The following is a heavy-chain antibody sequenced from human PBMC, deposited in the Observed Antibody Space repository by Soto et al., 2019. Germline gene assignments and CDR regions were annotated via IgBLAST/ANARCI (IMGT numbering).Heavy chain of an antibody. J-gene: IGHJ3*02. V-gene: IGHV1-18*01. D-gene: IGHD2-15*01. Sequence: ASVKVSCKASGYTFTSYAIGWVRQAPGQGLEWMGWISAYNDNTNYVQKLQGRVTMTTDTSTSTAYMELRSLRSDDTAVYYCARGTGGNWAAFDIWGQGTMVTVSS. CDR2: ISAYNDNT. CDR3: ARGTGGNWAAFDI. CDR1: GYTFTSYA.